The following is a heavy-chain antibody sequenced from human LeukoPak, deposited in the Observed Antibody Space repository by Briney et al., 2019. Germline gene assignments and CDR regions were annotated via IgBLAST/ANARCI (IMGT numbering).Heavy chain of an antibody. V-gene: IGHV1-2*02. Sequence: GASVKVSCKASGYTFTGYYMHWARQAPGQGLEWMGWINPNSGGTNYAQKFQGRVTMTRDTSISTAYMELSRLRSDDTAVYYCARDPEPAGGGYYGMDVWGQGTTVTVSS. CDR2: INPNSGGT. CDR3: ARDPEPAGGGYYGMDV. D-gene: IGHD1-14*01. CDR1: GYTFTGYY. J-gene: IGHJ6*02.